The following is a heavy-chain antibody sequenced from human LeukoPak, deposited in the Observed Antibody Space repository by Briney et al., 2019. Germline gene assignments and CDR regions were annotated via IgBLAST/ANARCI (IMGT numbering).Heavy chain of an antibody. CDR2: IWYDGSNK. CDR1: GFTFSSYG. Sequence: PGRSLRLSCAASGFTFSSYGMHWVRQAPGKGLEWVAVIWYDGSNKYYADSVKGGFTISRDNSKNTLYLRMNSLRAEGTAVYYCAKDCYDFWSGYEGYYFDYWGQGTLVTVSS. J-gene: IGHJ4*02. V-gene: IGHV3-33*06. CDR3: AKDCYDFWSGYEGYYFDY. D-gene: IGHD3-3*01.